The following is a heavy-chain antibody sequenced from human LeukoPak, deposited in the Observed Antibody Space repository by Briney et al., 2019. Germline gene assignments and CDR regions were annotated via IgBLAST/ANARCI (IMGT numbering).Heavy chain of an antibody. Sequence: SQTLSLTCTVSGGSISSGSYYWSWIRQPPGKGLEWIGYIYYSGSTNYNPSLKSRVTISVDTSKNQFSLKLSSVTAADTAVYYCARHPMVRGVIFWFDPWGQGTLVTVSS. CDR1: GGSISSGSYY. CDR2: IYYSGST. CDR3: ARHPMVRGVIFWFDP. D-gene: IGHD3-10*01. J-gene: IGHJ5*02. V-gene: IGHV4-61*01.